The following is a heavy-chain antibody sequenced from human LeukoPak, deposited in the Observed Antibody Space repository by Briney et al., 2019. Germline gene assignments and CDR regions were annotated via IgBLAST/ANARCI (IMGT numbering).Heavy chain of an antibody. CDR3: ATGIAAAGRGY. CDR2: IYYSGST. V-gene: IGHV4-59*12. CDR1: GGSIRSYY. Sequence: SETLSLTCTISGGSIRSYYWSWIRQPPGKGLEWIGYIYYSGSTNYNPSLKSRVTIFVDTSKNQFSLKLSSVTAADTAVYYCATGIAAAGRGYWGQGTLVTVSS. D-gene: IGHD6-13*01. J-gene: IGHJ4*02.